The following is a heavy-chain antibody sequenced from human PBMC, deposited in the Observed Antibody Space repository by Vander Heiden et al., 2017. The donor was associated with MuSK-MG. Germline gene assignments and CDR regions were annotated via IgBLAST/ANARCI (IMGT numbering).Heavy chain of an antibody. CDR1: GFSFSNYA. J-gene: IGHJ4*02. CDR3: ATHKRNRWMQLFEGID. V-gene: IGHV3-23*01. D-gene: IGHD5-18*01. CDR2: ISGNGGST. Sequence: EVQLLESGGTLAQPGGSLRLSCAASGFSFSNYAMTWVRQAPGKGLQWVSRISGNGGSTSYSDSVKGRFTISRDNSKNTLYLQMNSLRAEDTAVYYCATHKRNRWMQLFEGIDWGQGTLVTVSS.